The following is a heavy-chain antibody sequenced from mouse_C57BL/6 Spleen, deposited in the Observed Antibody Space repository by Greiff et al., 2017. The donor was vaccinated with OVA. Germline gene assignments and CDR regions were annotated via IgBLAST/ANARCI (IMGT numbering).Heavy chain of an antibody. D-gene: IGHD2-5*01. V-gene: IGHV1-26*01. CDR1: GYTFTDYY. CDR2: INPNNGGT. CDR3: ARSRNSNYGVFDY. J-gene: IGHJ2*01. Sequence: EVQLQQSGPELVKPGASVKISCKASGYTFTDYYMNWVKQSHGKSLEWIGDINPNNGGTSYNQKFKGKATLTVEKSSSTAYMELRSLTSEDSAVYYGARSRNSNYGVFDYWGQGTTLTVSS.